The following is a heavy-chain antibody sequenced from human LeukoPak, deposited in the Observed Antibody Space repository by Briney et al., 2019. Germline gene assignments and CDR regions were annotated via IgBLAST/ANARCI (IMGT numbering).Heavy chain of an antibody. CDR2: IYGGGST. D-gene: IGHD6-19*01. V-gene: IGHV3-53*01. CDR1: GFTVSSNY. J-gene: IGHJ4*02. Sequence: GGSLRLSCAASGFTVSSNYMSWVRQAPGKGLEWVSVIYGGGSTYYADSVKGRFTISSDTSKNTLYLQMNSLRAEDTAVYYCASWPGGWYGEDSWGQGTLVTVSS. CDR3: ASWPGGWYGEDS.